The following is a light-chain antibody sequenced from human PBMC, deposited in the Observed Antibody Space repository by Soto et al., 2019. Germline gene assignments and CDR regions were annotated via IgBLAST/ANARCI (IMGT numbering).Light chain of an antibody. CDR2: DAS. Sequence: EIVLTQSPATLSLSPGERATLSCRASQSFSSHLAWYQQKPGQAPRLLIYDASKRATGIPARFSGRGSGTDLTLTISSLEPEDFAVYSCQQRSNWPPVITFGQGTRLEIK. J-gene: IGKJ5*01. CDR1: QSFSSH. V-gene: IGKV3-11*01. CDR3: QQRSNWPPVIT.